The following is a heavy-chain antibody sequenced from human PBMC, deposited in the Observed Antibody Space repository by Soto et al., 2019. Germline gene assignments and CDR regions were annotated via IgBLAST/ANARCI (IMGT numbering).Heavy chain of an antibody. Sequence: EVQLVESGGGLVKPGGSLRLSCAASGFTFSSYSMNWVRQAPGKGLEWVSSISSSSSYIYYADSVKGRFTISRDNAKNSLYLQMNSLRAEDTDVYYCAREFTTVTNYWGQGTLVTVSS. D-gene: IGHD4-17*01. CDR1: GFTFSSYS. CDR2: ISSSSSYI. CDR3: AREFTTVTNY. V-gene: IGHV3-21*01. J-gene: IGHJ4*02.